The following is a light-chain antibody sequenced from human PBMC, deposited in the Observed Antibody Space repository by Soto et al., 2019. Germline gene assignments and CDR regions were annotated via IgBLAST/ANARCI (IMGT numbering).Light chain of an antibody. Sequence: EIVLTQSPGTLSLSPGERATLSCRASQSVSSSSLAWYQQKPGRAPRLLTFGASSRATDIPDRFSGSGSGTDFTLTISRLEPEDFAMYYCQQYGSSPPKYTFGQGTKLEIK. CDR3: QQYGSSPPKYT. CDR2: GAS. V-gene: IGKV3-20*01. J-gene: IGKJ2*01. CDR1: QSVSSSS.